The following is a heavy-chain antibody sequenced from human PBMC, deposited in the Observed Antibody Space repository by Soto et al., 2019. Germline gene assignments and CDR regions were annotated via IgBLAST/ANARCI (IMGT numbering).Heavy chain of an antibody. V-gene: IGHV4-4*02. D-gene: IGHD2-21*02. CDR2: VYHTGDP. CDR3: AREIVTAGGNNSFDP. Sequence: QVQLQESGPRLVKPSGSLSLTCGVSGGTVASSHWWSWVRQSPGGGLEWIGNVYHTGDPNFNPSLQSRVTISVDKSNNQFSLRLNSLTAADTAVYFCAREIVTAGGNNSFDPWGPGTLVTVSS. J-gene: IGHJ5*02. CDR1: GGTVASSHW.